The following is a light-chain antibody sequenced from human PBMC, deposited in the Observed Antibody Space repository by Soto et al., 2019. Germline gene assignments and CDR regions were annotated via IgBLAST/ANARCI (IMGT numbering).Light chain of an antibody. CDR2: STS. V-gene: IGKV3-15*01. J-gene: IGKJ3*01. CDR3: QQYDHWPLFT. CDR1: QSVSTN. Sequence: EIVMTQSPATLSVSPGERATLSCRASQSVSTNLAWYQQKPGQAPRLLIYSTSIRATGIPARFSGSGSGTEFTLTISSLQSEDCALYYCQQYDHWPLFTFGPGTKVDIK.